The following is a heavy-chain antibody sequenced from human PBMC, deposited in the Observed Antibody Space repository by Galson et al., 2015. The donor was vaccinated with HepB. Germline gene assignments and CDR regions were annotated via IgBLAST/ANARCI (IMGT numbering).Heavy chain of an antibody. D-gene: IGHD3-10*01. CDR3: AKQKLLWFGGGMDV. CDR1: GFAFSSYG. Sequence: SLRLSCAASGFAFSSYGMHWVRQAPGKGLEWVAVISYDGSNKYYADSVKGRFTTSRDNSKNTLYLQMNSLRAEDTAVYYCAKQKLLWFGGGMDVWGQGTTVTVSS. V-gene: IGHV3-30*18. CDR2: ISYDGSNK. J-gene: IGHJ6*02.